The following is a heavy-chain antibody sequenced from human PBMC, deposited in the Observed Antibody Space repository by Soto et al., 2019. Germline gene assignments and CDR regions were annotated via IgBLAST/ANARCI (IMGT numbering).Heavy chain of an antibody. J-gene: IGHJ4*02. CDR2: ISGSGGST. CDR1: GFTLKNYA. D-gene: IGHD2-15*01. V-gene: IGHV3-23*01. CDR3: AKWYCSGGSCYPTFDS. Sequence: GGSLRLSCAGSGFTLKNYAMSWVRQAPGKGLEWVSGISGSGGSTYYTDSVKGRFTMSRDNSKNTLYLQMNSLRAEDTAVYYCAKWYCSGGSCYPTFDSWGQGTLVTLSS.